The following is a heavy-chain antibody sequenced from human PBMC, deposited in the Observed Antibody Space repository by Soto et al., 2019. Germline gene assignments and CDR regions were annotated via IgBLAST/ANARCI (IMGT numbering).Heavy chain of an antibody. V-gene: IGHV3-66*01. CDR3: ASISAIRAVAGPGTGFDY. D-gene: IGHD6-19*01. Sequence: GGSLRLSCAASGFTVSSNYMSWVRQAPGKGLEWVSVIYGGGSTYYADSVKGRFTISRDNSKNTLYLQMNSLRAEDTAVYYCASISAIRAVAGPGTGFDYWGQGTLVTVSS. J-gene: IGHJ4*02. CDR1: GFTVSSNY. CDR2: IYGGGST.